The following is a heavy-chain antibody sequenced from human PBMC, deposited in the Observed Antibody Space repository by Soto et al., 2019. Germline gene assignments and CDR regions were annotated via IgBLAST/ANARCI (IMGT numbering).Heavy chain of an antibody. V-gene: IGHV4-59*02. CDR2: LYYIGST. CDR1: GASVSSNY. Sequence: SETLSLTCTVSGASVSSNYWSWIRQPPGRGLEWIGYLYYIGSTDYNPSLKSRVNISIDTSKNKVSLTLTSVTAADTAVYYCARDPEGYCNGPQCYTERGAFDVWGQGTMVTVSS. J-gene: IGHJ3*01. CDR3: ARDPEGYCNGPQCYTERGAFDV. D-gene: IGHD2-15*01.